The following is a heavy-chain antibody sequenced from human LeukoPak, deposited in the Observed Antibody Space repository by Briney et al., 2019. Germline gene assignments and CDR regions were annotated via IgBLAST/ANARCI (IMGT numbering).Heavy chain of an antibody. D-gene: IGHD3-22*01. CDR1: GDSVSSNSAA. CDR3: ASRSFYDSSGYYSP. Sequence: SQTLSLTCAISGDSVSSNSAAWNWIRQSPSRGLEWLGRTYDRSKWYNDYAVSVKSRITINPDTSKNQFSLKLSSVTAADTAVYYCASRSFYDSSGYYSPWGQGTMVTVSS. V-gene: IGHV6-1*01. CDR2: TYDRSKWYN. J-gene: IGHJ3*01.